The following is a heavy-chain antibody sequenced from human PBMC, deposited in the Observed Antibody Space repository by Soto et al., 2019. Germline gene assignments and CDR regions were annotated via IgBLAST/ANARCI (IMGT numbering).Heavy chain of an antibody. J-gene: IGHJ4*02. CDR3: ARRAIVVRGVTSYYFAY. V-gene: IGHV5-51*01. D-gene: IGHD3-10*01. CDR2: IDPGDSDA. CDR1: GYTFTSYW. Sequence: PGESLKISCKGSGYTFTSYWVGWVRQMPGKGLEWMGIIDPGDSDARYSPSFQGQVTFSADKSISTAYLQWSSLKASDTAMYYCARRAIVVRGVTSYYFAYWGQGTLVPVSS.